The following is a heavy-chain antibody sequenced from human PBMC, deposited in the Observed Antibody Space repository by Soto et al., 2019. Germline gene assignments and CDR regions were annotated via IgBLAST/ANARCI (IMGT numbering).Heavy chain of an antibody. J-gene: IGHJ5*02. CDR3: AGSRGGSSWSSWFDP. CDR1: GGSISSYY. Sequence: SETLSLTCTVSGGSISSYYWSWIRQPPGKGLEWIGYIYYSGSTNYNPSLKSRVTISVDTSKNQFSLKLSSVTAADTAVYYCAGSRGGSSWSSWFDPWGQGTLVTVSS. CDR2: IYYSGST. V-gene: IGHV4-59*08. D-gene: IGHD6-13*01.